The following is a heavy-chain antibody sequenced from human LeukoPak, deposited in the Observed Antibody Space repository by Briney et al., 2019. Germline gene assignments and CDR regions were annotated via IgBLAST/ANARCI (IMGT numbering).Heavy chain of an antibody. J-gene: IGHJ3*02. V-gene: IGHV1-18*01. D-gene: IGHD3-22*01. CDR2: ISAYNGNT. CDR1: GYTFTSYG. CDR3: ARDWRGYDSSGYPVSAFDI. Sequence: ASVKVSCKASGYTFTSYGITWVRQAPGQGLEWMGWISAYNGNTNYAQKLQGRVTMTTDTSTTTAYMELRSLRSDDTAVYYCARDWRGYDSSGYPVSAFDIWGQGTMVTVSS.